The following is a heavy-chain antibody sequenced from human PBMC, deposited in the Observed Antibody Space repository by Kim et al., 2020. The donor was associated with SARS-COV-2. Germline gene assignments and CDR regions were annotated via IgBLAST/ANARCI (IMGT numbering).Heavy chain of an antibody. CDR2: INAGNGNT. V-gene: IGHV1-3*01. Sequence: ASVKVSCKASGYTFTSYAMHWVRQAPGQRLEWMGWINAGNGNTKYSQKFQGRVTITRDTSASTAYMELSSLRSEDTAVYYCARSFGVIWFGERDYFDYWGQGTLVTVSS. D-gene: IGHD3-10*01. CDR3: ARSFGVIWFGERDYFDY. CDR1: GYTFTSYA. J-gene: IGHJ4*02.